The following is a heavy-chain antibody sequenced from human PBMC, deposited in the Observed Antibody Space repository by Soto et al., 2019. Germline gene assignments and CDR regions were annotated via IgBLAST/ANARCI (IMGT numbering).Heavy chain of an antibody. CDR2: ISYDGNSK. Sequence: RGGSLRLSCAASGFIFRNYVMHWVGQAPGKGLEWVAVISYDGNSKNYADSVKGRFTISRDNSKSTLYVQMNSLRAEDTAVYYCARSYCGDDCALDHWGQGTLVTVSS. CDR1: GFIFRNYV. CDR3: ARSYCGDDCALDH. D-gene: IGHD2-21*02. V-gene: IGHV3-30-3*01. J-gene: IGHJ4*02.